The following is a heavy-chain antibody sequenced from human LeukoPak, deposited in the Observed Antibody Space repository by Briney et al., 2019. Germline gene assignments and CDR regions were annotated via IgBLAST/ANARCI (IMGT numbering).Heavy chain of an antibody. Sequence: SETLSLTCAVYGGSFSGYYWSWIRQHPGKGLEWIGSIYHSGNTYYNPSLKSRVTTSVETSKNQFSLELSSVTAADTAVYYCARLYYSGTYFDYWGQGTLVTVSS. CDR2: IYHSGNT. V-gene: IGHV4-34*09. CDR1: GGSFSGYY. D-gene: IGHD3-10*01. J-gene: IGHJ4*02. CDR3: ARLYYSGTYFDY.